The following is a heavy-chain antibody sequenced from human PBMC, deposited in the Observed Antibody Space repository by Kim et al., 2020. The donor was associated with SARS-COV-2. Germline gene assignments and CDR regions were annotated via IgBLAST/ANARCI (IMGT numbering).Heavy chain of an antibody. CDR1: GFIFTNYA. Sequence: GGSLRLSCAASGFIFTNYAMSWVRQAPGKGLEWVSTIRTGGTSTYYADSVKGRFTISRDNSKNTLYLQMNSLRAEDTAVYYCARRWGVDYWGQGTLVTVSS. CDR2: IRTGGTST. CDR3: ARRWGVDY. D-gene: IGHD3-16*01. V-gene: IGHV3-23*01. J-gene: IGHJ4*02.